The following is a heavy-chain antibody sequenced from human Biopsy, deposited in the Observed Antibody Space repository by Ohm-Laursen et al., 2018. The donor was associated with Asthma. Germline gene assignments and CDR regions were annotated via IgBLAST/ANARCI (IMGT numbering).Heavy chain of an antibody. CDR1: GYTFTSYS. J-gene: IGHJ4*02. D-gene: IGHD1-26*01. Sequence: SVKVSCKASGYTFTSYSMHWVRQAPGQGLEWMGIINPRGGSTSYAQKFQGRVTMTRDTPTSTVYMELSSLRSEDTAVYYCARAGALIVGATMGYWGQGTLVTVSS. V-gene: IGHV1-46*01. CDR2: INPRGGST. CDR3: ARAGALIVGATMGY.